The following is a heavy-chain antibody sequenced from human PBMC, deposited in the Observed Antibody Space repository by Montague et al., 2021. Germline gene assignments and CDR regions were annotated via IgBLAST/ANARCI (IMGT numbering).Heavy chain of an antibody. Sequence: SLRLSCAASGFSFSSYWMHWVRQAPGKGLLWVSRITLDGSSPTLADSVKGRFTTSRDNAKATLYLQMNSLRVEDTAVYYCARNLASAAPGAFDIWGQGTMVTVSS. V-gene: IGHV3-74*01. CDR3: ARNLASAAPGAFDI. J-gene: IGHJ3*02. CDR1: GFSFSSYW. D-gene: IGHD6-13*01. CDR2: ITLDGSSP.